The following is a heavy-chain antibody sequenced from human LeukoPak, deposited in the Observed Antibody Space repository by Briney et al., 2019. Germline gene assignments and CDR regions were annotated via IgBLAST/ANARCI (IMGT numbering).Heavy chain of an antibody. CDR2: MNPNSGNT. CDR3: ARTYPRGYCSGGSCSATFDY. V-gene: IGHV1-8*01. J-gene: IGHJ4*02. D-gene: IGHD2-15*01. CDR1: GYTFTSYD. Sequence: ASVKVSCKASGYTFTSYDINWVRQATGQGLEWMGWMNPNSGNTGYAQKFQGRVTMTRNTSISTAYMELSSLRSEDTAVYYRARTYPRGYCSGGSCSATFDYWGQGTLVTVSS.